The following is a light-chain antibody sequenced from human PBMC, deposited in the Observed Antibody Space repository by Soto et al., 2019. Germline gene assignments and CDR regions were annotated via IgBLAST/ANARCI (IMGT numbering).Light chain of an antibody. J-gene: IGKJ5*01. CDR2: GAS. V-gene: IGKV3-20*01. CDR1: QSLRSS. Sequence: VMTQSPATLSVSPGERATLSCRASQSLRSSLAWYQQKPGQAPRLLIYGASRRATGIPDRFSGSASGTDFTLTISRLEPEDFAVYFCQQYSDLPMTFGQGTRLEIK. CDR3: QQYSDLPMT.